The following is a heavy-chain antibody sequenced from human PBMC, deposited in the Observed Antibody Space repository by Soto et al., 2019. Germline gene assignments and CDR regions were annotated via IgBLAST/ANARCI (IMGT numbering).Heavy chain of an antibody. J-gene: IGHJ4*02. Sequence: GGSLRLSCAASGFTFSSHAMRWVRQAPGKGLEWVSAISGSGDSTHYADSVKGRFTISRDNSKNTLFLQMISLRAEDTAVYYCARVVGIFMDYWGQGA. CDR2: ISGSGDST. V-gene: IGHV3-23*01. D-gene: IGHD1-20*01. CDR1: GFTFSSHA. CDR3: ARVVGIFMDY.